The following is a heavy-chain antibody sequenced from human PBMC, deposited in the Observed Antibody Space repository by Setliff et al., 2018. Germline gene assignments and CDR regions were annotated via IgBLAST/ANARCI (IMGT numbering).Heavy chain of an antibody. D-gene: IGHD2-21*01. Sequence: SETLSLTCTVSGGSINSPYWSWVRQPPGKGLEWMGYISYTGSTNYNPSLKSRVTISIDTSRDQFSLKLISMIAADTAVYYCARGVNYYYYYMDVWGKGTTVTVSS. CDR2: ISYTGST. J-gene: IGHJ6*03. CDR3: ARGVNYYYYYMDV. CDR1: GGSINSPY. V-gene: IGHV4-59*11.